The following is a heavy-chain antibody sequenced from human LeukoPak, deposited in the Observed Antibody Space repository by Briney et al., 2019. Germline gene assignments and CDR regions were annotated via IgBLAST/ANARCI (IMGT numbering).Heavy chain of an antibody. Sequence: PSETLSLTCTVSGGSISSYYWSWIRQPPGKGLEWIGYIYYSGSTNYNPSLKSRVTISVDTSKNQFSLKPSSVTAADTAVYYCARFLKDCSSTSCYYYYGMDVWGKGTTVTVSS. V-gene: IGHV4-59*01. J-gene: IGHJ6*04. D-gene: IGHD2-2*01. CDR3: ARFLKDCSSTSCYYYYGMDV. CDR1: GGSISSYY. CDR2: IYYSGST.